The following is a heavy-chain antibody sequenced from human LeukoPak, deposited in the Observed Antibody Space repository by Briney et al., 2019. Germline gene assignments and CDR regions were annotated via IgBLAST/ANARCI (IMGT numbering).Heavy chain of an antibody. V-gene: IGHV4-39*01. CDR1: GGSITSSSHQ. Sequence: PSETLSLTCTVSGGSITSSSHQWGWIRQPPGTGLEWMGSFSYSGNTYYNPSLKSRITVSVDTSKNQFSLKLSSVTAADTAVYFCARRDTPFTIFGVIGWFDPWGQGTLVTVSS. J-gene: IGHJ5*02. CDR3: ARRDTPFTIFGVIGWFDP. CDR2: FSYSGNT. D-gene: IGHD3-3*01.